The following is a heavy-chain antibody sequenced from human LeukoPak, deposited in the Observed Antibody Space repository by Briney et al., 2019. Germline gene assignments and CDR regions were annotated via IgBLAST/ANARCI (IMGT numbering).Heavy chain of an antibody. J-gene: IGHJ4*02. CDR3: ARGGYCSSTSCRESDY. V-gene: IGHV4-34*01. Sequence: PSETLSLTCAVYGGSFSGYYWSWIRQPPGKGLEWIGEINHSGSTNYNPSLKSRVTISVDTSKNQFSLKLSSVTAADTAVYYCARGGYCSSTSCRESDYWGQGTLVTVSS. CDR2: INHSGST. CDR1: GGSFSGYY. D-gene: IGHD2-2*01.